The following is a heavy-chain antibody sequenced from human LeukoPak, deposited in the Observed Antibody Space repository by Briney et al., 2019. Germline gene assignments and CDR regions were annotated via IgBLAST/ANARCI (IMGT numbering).Heavy chain of an antibody. V-gene: IGHV3-7*03. D-gene: IGHD6-13*01. CDR2: IKQDGSEK. CDR3: ARDSGIAAAGRDY. Sequence: QSGGSLRLSCAASGFTFSSYWMSWVRQAPGKGLEWVANIKQDGSEKYYVDSVKGRFTISRDIAKNSLYLQMNSLRAEDTAVYYCARDSGIAAAGRDYWGQGTLVTVSS. J-gene: IGHJ4*02. CDR1: GFTFSSYW.